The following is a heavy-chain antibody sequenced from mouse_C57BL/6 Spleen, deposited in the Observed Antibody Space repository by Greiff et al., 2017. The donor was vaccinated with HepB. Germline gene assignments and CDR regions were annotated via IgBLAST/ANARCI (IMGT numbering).Heavy chain of an antibody. V-gene: IGHV1-76*01. CDR3: ARGGNYGGDYFDY. CDR2: IYPGSGNT. J-gene: IGHJ2*01. CDR1: GYTFTDYY. D-gene: IGHD1-1*01. Sequence: QVQLQQSGAELVRPGASVKLSCKASGYTFTDYYINWVKQRPGQGLEWIARIYPGSGNTYYNEKFKGKATLTAEKSSSTAYMQLSSLTSEDSAVYFCARGGNYGGDYFDYWGQGTTLTVSS.